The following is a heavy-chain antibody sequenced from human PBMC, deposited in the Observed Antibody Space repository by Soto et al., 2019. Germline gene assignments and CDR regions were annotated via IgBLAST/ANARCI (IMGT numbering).Heavy chain of an antibody. V-gene: IGHV4-61*01. CDR3: TRGPPRVQWFDP. CDR2: IYFTGST. Sequence: SGTLSLTCTVSVGAFSSGTSYWGWILQPPGKGLEWIGHIYFTGSTNYNPSLKSRVTMSLDTSRNQFSLKLSSVTAADTAVYYCTRGPPRVQWFDPWGLGTLVTVSS. CDR1: VGAFSSGTSY. J-gene: IGHJ5*02.